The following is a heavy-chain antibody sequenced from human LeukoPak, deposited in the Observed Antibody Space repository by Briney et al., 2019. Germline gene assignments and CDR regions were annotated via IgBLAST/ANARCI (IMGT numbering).Heavy chain of an antibody. V-gene: IGHV3-23*01. J-gene: IGHJ2*01. Sequence: PGGSLRLSCAASGFTFSSYAMSWVRQAPGKGLEWVSAISGSGGSTYYADSVEGRFTISRDNSKNTLYLQMNSLRAEDTAVYYCAKCGHSGSYYVWYFDLWGRGTLVTVSS. D-gene: IGHD1-26*01. CDR2: ISGSGGST. CDR1: GFTFSSYA. CDR3: AKCGHSGSYYVWYFDL.